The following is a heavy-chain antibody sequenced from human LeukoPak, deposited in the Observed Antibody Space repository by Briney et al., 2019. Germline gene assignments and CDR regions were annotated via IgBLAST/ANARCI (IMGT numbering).Heavy chain of an antibody. CDR3: AKDRVSGSGYPEYFQH. D-gene: IGHD1-26*01. V-gene: IGHV3-53*01. Sequence: GGSLRLSYAASGFTASSNYMSWVRQALGKGLEWVSVIYSGGSTYYTDSVKGRFTISRDNAKTTLYLQMNSLRAEDTAVYYCAKDRVSGSGYPEYFQHWGQGTLVTVSS. J-gene: IGHJ1*01. CDR1: GFTASSNY. CDR2: IYSGGST.